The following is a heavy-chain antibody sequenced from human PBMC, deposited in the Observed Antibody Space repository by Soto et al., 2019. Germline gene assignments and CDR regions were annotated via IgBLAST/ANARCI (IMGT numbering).Heavy chain of an antibody. CDR1: GYTFTSYG. CDR3: ARVPLRGQLEREWGYYFDY. CDR2: ISADNGNT. J-gene: IGHJ4*02. D-gene: IGHD1-1*01. V-gene: IGHV1-18*01. Sequence: ASVKVSCKASGYTFTSYGISWVRQAPGQGLEWMGWISADNGNTNYAQKLQGRVTMTTDPSTSTAYMELRSLRSDDTAVYYCARVPLRGQLEREWGYYFDYWGQGTLVTVSS.